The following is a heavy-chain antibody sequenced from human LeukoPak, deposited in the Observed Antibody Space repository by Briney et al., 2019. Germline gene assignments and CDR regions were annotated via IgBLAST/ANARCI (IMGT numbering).Heavy chain of an antibody. J-gene: IGHJ4*02. Sequence: SETLSLTCTVSGGSISRTNYYWGWIRQPPGKGLEWIGTTYHSGSTYYNPSLRSRVTISVDTSKNQFSLKLSSVTAADTAVYYCARDLDFWSGYYTTRDYWGQGTLVTVSS. D-gene: IGHD3-3*01. CDR2: TYHSGST. CDR1: GGSISRTNYY. CDR3: ARDLDFWSGYYTTRDY. V-gene: IGHV4-39*07.